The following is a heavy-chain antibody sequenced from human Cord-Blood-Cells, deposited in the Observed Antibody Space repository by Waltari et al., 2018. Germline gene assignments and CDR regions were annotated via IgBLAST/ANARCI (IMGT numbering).Heavy chain of an antibody. J-gene: IGHJ3*02. CDR2: INPHSGGT. CDR1: GYTFTGYY. D-gene: IGHD6-6*01. CDR3: ARVAGGIAARRAAFDI. Sequence: QVQLVQSGAEVKKPGASVKVSCKASGYTFTGYYMHWVRQAPGQGLEWMGWINPHSGGTSYAQKLQGRVTMTRDTSISTAYMELSRLGSDDTAVYYCARVAGGIAARRAAFDIWGQGTMVTVSS. V-gene: IGHV1-2*02.